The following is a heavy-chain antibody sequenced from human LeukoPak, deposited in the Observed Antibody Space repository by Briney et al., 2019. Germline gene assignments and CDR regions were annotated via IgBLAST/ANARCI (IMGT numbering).Heavy chain of an antibody. J-gene: IGHJ4*02. Sequence: GGSLSLSCAASGFNFGTYGMHWVRQAPGKGLDWVAAIWYDGSNKYYADSVQGRFSISRDNSNNTLSLRLTSLRVDGTAFYYCVRGGWGSVASDYWGQGTLVTVSS. CDR1: GFNFGTYG. D-gene: IGHD6-19*01. V-gene: IGHV3-33*01. CDR2: IWYDGSNK. CDR3: VRGGWGSVASDY.